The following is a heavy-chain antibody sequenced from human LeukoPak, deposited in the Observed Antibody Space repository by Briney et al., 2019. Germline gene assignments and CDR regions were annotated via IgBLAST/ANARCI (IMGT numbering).Heavy chain of an antibody. J-gene: IGHJ6*03. CDR3: AKNRCHCVDVVCHNYYYMDV. D-gene: IGHD2-2*01. V-gene: IGHV3-23*01. CDR1: GFTFSSYA. Sequence: PGGSLRLSCAASGFTFSSYAMSWVRQAPGKGLEWVSAISGSGGSTYYADSVKGRFTISRDNLKNTLYLKMNGLRAEDTAVYYWAKNRCHCVDVVCHNYYYMDVWGRGTTVTVSS. CDR2: ISGSGGST.